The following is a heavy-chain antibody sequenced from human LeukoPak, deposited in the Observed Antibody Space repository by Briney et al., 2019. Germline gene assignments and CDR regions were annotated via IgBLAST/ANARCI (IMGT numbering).Heavy chain of an antibody. J-gene: IGHJ4*02. CDR3: ARARSTDYVWGSYRHYYFDY. CDR2: IYYSGST. D-gene: IGHD3-16*02. CDR1: GGSISSSSYY. Sequence: SETLSLTCTVSGGSISSSSYYWGWIRQPPGKGLEWIGSIYYSGSTYYNPSLKSRVTISVDTSKNQFSLKLSSVTAADTAVYYCARARSTDYVWGSYRHYYFDYWGQGTLVTVSS. V-gene: IGHV4-39*07.